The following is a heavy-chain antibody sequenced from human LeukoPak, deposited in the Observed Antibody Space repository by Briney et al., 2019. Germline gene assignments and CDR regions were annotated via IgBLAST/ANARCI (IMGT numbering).Heavy chain of an antibody. CDR2: ISAYNGNT. J-gene: IGHJ3*02. Sequence: ASVKVSCKASGYTFTSYGISWVRQAPGQGLEWMGWISAYNGNTNYAQKLQGRVTMTTDTSTSTAYMELRSLRSDDTAVYYCARDKTEYYDFWSGYWDAFDIWGQGTMVTVSS. CDR1: GYTFTSYG. V-gene: IGHV1-18*01. CDR3: ARDKTEYYDFWSGYWDAFDI. D-gene: IGHD3-3*01.